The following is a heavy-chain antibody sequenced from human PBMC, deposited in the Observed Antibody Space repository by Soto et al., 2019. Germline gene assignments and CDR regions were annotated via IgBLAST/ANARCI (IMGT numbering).Heavy chain of an antibody. V-gene: IGHV1-18*01. CDR3: ARDVGYGLIDY. D-gene: IGHD5-18*01. Sequence: GASVKVSCKASGYSFTRYGIAWARQAPGQGLEWMGWINAYNGNTNYAQKLQGRVTMTTDTSTSTAYMELRSLRSDDTAVYYCARDVGYGLIDYWGQGTLVTVSS. J-gene: IGHJ4*02. CDR2: INAYNGNT. CDR1: GYSFTRYG.